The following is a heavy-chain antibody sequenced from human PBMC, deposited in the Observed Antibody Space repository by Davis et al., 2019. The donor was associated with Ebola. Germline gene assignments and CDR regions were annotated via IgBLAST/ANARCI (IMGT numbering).Heavy chain of an antibody. CDR2: ISSSGGNS. D-gene: IGHD4-17*01. Sequence: GESLKISCAVSGVTFRNYVMSWVRQAPGKGLEWVSSISSSGGNSFYMDSVKGRFYIDRDNSKNTLYLQMNSLRAEDTAVYYCARINPTRLGDPVDYWGQGTLVTVSS. V-gene: IGHV3-23*01. J-gene: IGHJ4*02. CDR1: GVTFRNYV. CDR3: ARINPTRLGDPVDY.